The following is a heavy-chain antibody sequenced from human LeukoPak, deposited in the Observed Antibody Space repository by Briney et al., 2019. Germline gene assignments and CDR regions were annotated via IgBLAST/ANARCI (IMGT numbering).Heavy chain of an antibody. J-gene: IGHJ6*03. CDR2: IIPIFGTA. V-gene: IGHV1-69*05. CDR1: GGTFSSYA. CDR3: ASSVAGSIYYYYYMDV. Sequence: EASVKVSCKASGGTFSSYAISWVRQAPGQGLEWMGGIIPIFGTANYAQKFQGRVTITTDESTSTAYMELSSLRSEDTAVYYCASSVAGSIYYYYYMDVWGKGTTVTVSS. D-gene: IGHD6-19*01.